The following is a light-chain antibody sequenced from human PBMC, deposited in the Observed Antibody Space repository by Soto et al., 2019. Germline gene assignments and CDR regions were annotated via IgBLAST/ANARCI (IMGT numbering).Light chain of an antibody. CDR2: GVT. Sequence: QSALTQPTSVSGSPGQSISISCTGTTSDIGDSNFVSWYQQHPGKAPKLILYGVTYRPSEASTRFSGSKSGSTASLTISGLQADDEAEYYCSSYTSINTVIFGGGTKLTVL. V-gene: IGLV2-14*03. J-gene: IGLJ2*01. CDR1: TSDIGDSNF. CDR3: SSYTSINTVI.